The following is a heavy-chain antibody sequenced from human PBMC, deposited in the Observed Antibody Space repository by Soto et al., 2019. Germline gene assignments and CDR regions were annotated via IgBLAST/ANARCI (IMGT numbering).Heavy chain of an antibody. CDR3: ARSLVPAAMPGDNWFDP. CDR1: GGTFSSYT. J-gene: IGHJ5*02. V-gene: IGHV1-69*02. CDR2: IIPILGIA. D-gene: IGHD2-2*01. Sequence: SVKVSCKASGGTFSSYTISWVRQAPGQGLEWMGRIIPILGIANYAQKFQGRVTITADKSTSTAYMELSSLRSEDTAVYYCARSLVPAAMPGDNWFDPWGQGTLVTVSS.